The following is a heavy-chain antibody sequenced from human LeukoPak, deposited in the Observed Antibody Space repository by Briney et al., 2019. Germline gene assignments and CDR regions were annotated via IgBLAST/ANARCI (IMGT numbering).Heavy chain of an antibody. CDR2: IIPIFGTA. V-gene: IGHV1-69*05. D-gene: IGHD2-15*01. Sequence: SVKVSCKASGGTFSSYAISWVRQAPGQGLEWMGGIIPIFGTANYAQKFQGRVTITTDESTSTAYMELSSLRSEDTAVYYCARVLRSGGKVAATIGLENWGQGTLATVS. CDR3: ARVLRSGGKVAATIGLEN. J-gene: IGHJ4*02. CDR1: GGTFSSYA.